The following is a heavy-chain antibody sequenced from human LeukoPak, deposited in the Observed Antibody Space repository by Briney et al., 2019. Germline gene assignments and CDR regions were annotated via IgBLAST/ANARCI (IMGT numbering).Heavy chain of an antibody. Sequence: ASVKVPCKASGYTFTSDGISWVRQAPGQGLEWMGWISAYNGNTNYAQKLQGRVTMTTDTSTSTAYMELRSLRSDDTAVYYCARVDNWNDPLNVYYFDYWGQGTLVTVSS. D-gene: IGHD1-20*01. CDR1: GYTFTSDG. CDR2: ISAYNGNT. J-gene: IGHJ4*02. V-gene: IGHV1-18*01. CDR3: ARVDNWNDPLNVYYFDY.